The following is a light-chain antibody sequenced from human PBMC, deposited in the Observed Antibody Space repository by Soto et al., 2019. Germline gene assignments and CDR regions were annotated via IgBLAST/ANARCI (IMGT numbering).Light chain of an antibody. V-gene: IGKV2D-29*01. CDR1: QSLLHSDGKTH. J-gene: IGKJ4*01. CDR3: MQNVQLPLS. Sequence: EIVLTQTPVSLSVTPAQPASISCKSSQSLLHSDGKTHLYWYLQKPGQAPQLLIYEASNLFSEVSNKVNGSGSGTDFTLKISRVEAEDAVVYYCMQNVQLPLSFGGGTKVEIK. CDR2: EAS.